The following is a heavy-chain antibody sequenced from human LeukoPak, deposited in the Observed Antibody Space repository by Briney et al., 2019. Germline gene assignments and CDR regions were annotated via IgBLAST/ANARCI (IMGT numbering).Heavy chain of an antibody. V-gene: IGHV1-69*13. J-gene: IGHJ5*02. D-gene: IGHD3-3*01. CDR3: AREITIFGVATSNWFDT. CDR1: GGTFSSYA. CDR2: IIPIFGTA. Sequence: GASVKVSCKASGGTFSSYAISWVRQAPGQGLEWMGGIIPIFGTANYAQKFQGRVTITADESTSTAYMELSSLRSEDTAVYYCAREITIFGVATSNWFDTWGQGTLVTVSS.